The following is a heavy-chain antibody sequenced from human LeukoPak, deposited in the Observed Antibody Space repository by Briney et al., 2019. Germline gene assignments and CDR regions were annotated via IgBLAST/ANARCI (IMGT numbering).Heavy chain of an antibody. CDR1: GGSVSRSTYY. J-gene: IGHJ4*02. CDR2: IYYSGST. CDR3: ARHWDSGYDYDLYFFHY. D-gene: IGHD5-12*01. V-gene: IGHV4-39*01. Sequence: SETLFLTWTVSGGSVSRSTYYWGWIRRPPGKGLEWIGSIYYSGSTYYNPSLKSRVTISVDTSKNQFSLRLSSVTAADTAVYYCARHWDSGYDYDLYFFHYWGQGTLVTVSS.